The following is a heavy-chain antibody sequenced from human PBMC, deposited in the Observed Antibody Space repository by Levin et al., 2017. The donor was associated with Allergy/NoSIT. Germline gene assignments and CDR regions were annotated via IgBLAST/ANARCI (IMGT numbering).Heavy chain of an antibody. V-gene: IGHV3-73*01. Sequence: GGSLRLSCAASGFTFSGSAMHWVRQASGKGLEWVGRIRSKANSYATASAASVKGRFTISRDDSKNTAYLQMNSLKTEDTGVYYCTGSSYDFWGGYYSSDYWGQGTLVTVSS. CDR2: IRSKANSYAT. D-gene: IGHD3-3*01. J-gene: IGHJ4*02. CDR3: TGSSYDFWGGYYSSDY. CDR1: GFTFSGSA.